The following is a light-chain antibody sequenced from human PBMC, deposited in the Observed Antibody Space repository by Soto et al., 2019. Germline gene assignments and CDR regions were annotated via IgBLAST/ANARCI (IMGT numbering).Light chain of an antibody. CDR1: SSDVGGGYNY. V-gene: IGLV2-8*01. J-gene: IGLJ2*01. Sequence: QSVLTQPPSASGSPGQSVTISCTGTSSDVGGGYNYVSWYQHHPGKVPKLMIYEVSKRPSGVPDRFYGSKSGNTASLTVSGVQAEDEADYFCSSYAGNNNLIFGGGTKVTVL. CDR2: EVS. CDR3: SSYAGNNNLI.